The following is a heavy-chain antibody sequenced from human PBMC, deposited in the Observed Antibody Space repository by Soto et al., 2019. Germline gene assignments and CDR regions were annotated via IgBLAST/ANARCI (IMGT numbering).Heavy chain of an antibody. J-gene: IGHJ6*02. D-gene: IGHD3-16*01. CDR1: GFTFSSYG. Sequence: GGSLRLSCAASGFTFSSYGMHWVRQAPGKGLEWVAVIWYDGSNKYYADSVKGRLTISRDNSKNTLYLQMNSLRAEDTAVYYCARRGLSKYYGMDVWGQGTTVTVSS. CDR2: IWYDGSNK. CDR3: ARRGLSKYYGMDV. V-gene: IGHV3-33*01.